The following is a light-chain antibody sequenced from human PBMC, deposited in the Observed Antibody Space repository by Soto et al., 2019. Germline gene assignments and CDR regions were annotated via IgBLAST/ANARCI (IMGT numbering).Light chain of an antibody. J-gene: IGLJ1*01. Sequence: QSALTQPASVSGSPGQSITISCTGTSSDVGSYNLVSWYQQHPGKAPKLMIYEGSKRPSGVPDRFSGSKSGNTASLTVSGLQAEDEADYYCSSYAGSNNFVVFGTGTKVTVL. V-gene: IGLV2-14*02. CDR3: SSYAGSNNFVV. CDR2: EGS. CDR1: SSDVGSYNL.